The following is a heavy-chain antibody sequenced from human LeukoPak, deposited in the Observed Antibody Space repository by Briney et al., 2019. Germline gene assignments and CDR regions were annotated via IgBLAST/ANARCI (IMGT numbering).Heavy chain of an antibody. CDR1: VGTFSSYA. CDR2: ISISKGNT. V-gene: IGHV1-18*01. J-gene: IGHJ3*02. CDR3: ARDKRYALDI. Sequence: ASVKVSCKASVGTFSSYAISWVRQAPGQGLEWMGWISISKGNTIHGQKLLDRVTMTRDTSTSTAYMDLRSLRSDDTAVYYCARDKRYALDIWGQGTMVTVSS. D-gene: IGHD6-25*01.